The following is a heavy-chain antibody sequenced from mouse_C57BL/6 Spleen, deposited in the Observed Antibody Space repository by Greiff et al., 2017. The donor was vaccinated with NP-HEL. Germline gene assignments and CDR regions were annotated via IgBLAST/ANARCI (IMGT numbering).Heavy chain of an antibody. D-gene: IGHD1-1*01. CDR1: GYSLTSYA. J-gene: IGHJ4*01. Sequence: QVQLKESGPGLVAPSQTLSITCTVSGYSLTSYAISWVRQPPGKGLEWLGVIWTGGGTNYNSDLNTRLSISKDNSKSQAFLKMNSLQTDDTARYYCARKSYTRVVDYAMDYWGQGTSVTVSS. V-gene: IGHV2-9-1*01. CDR3: ARKSYTRVVDYAMDY. CDR2: IWTGGGT.